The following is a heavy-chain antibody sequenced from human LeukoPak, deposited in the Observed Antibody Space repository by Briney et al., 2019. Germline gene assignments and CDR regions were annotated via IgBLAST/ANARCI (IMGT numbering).Heavy chain of an antibody. CDR3: ARVGSAAATADY. CDR1: GYTFTTYY. J-gene: IGHJ4*02. V-gene: IGHV1-46*01. Sequence: ASVKVSCKASGYTFTTYYMHWMRQAPGQGPEWMGIINPRGGSTDYSQKFQGRITMTSDTFTSTVYMELSSLRSDDTAVYFCARVGSAAATADYWGQGTLVTVSS. CDR2: INPRGGST. D-gene: IGHD6-25*01.